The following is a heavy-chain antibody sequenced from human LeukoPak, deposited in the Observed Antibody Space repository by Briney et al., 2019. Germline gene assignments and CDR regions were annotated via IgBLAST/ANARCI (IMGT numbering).Heavy chain of an antibody. V-gene: IGHV4-34*01. D-gene: IGHD4-17*01. CDR1: GGSFSGYY. CDR3: ARVSYGEPNFDY. Sequence: SETLSLTCAVYGGSFSGYYWSWIRQPPGGGLEWIGEINHSGSINYNPSLKSRVTISVDTSKNQFSLKLSSVTAADTAVYYCARVSYGEPNFDYWGQGTLVTVSS. J-gene: IGHJ4*02. CDR2: INHSGSI.